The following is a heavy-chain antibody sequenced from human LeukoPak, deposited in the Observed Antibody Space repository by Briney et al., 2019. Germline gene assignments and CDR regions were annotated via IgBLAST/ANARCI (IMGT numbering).Heavy chain of an antibody. CDR3: ARGQKPPQLPAPPVY. V-gene: IGHV1-46*01. J-gene: IGHJ4*02. CDR2: INPSGGST. CDR1: GYTFTSYY. D-gene: IGHD2-2*01. Sequence: GASVKVSCKASGYTFTSYYMHWVRQAPGQGLEWMGIINPSGGSTTYAQKFQGRVTMTRDTSTNTVYMELSSLRSEDTAVYYCARGQKPPQLPAPPVYWGQGTLVTVSS.